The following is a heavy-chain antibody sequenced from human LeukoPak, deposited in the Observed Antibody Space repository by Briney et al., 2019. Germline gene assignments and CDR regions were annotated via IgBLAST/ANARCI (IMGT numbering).Heavy chain of an antibody. CDR2: IYYSGST. Sequence: SETLSLTCTVSGGSISSSSYYWGWIRQPPGTGLEWIGSIYYSGSTYYNPSLKSRVTISVDTSKNQFSLKLSSVTAADTAVYYCAGGYSYGSTYYYMDVWGKGTTVTISS. J-gene: IGHJ6*03. CDR1: GGSISSSSYY. V-gene: IGHV4-39*07. D-gene: IGHD5-18*01. CDR3: AGGYSYGSTYYYMDV.